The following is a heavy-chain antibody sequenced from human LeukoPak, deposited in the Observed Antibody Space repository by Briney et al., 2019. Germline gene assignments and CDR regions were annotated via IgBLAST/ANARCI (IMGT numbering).Heavy chain of an antibody. Sequence: PSETLSLTCTVSSDSISSSSYYWGWIRQPPGKGLEWIGTIYYSGSTYYNPSLKSRVTISVDTSKNQFSLKLSSVTAEDTAVYYCARDAPRGYDSSGYYYVFDYWGQGTLVTVSS. CDR3: ARDAPRGYDSSGYYYVFDY. V-gene: IGHV4-39*07. D-gene: IGHD3-22*01. J-gene: IGHJ4*02. CDR1: SDSISSSSYY. CDR2: IYYSGST.